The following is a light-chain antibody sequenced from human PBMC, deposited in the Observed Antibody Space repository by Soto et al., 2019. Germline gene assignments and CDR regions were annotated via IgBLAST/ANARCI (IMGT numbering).Light chain of an antibody. J-gene: IGKJ4*01. V-gene: IGKV3-20*01. CDR1: QSVSRNY. CDR3: QQYGSTPLT. Sequence: EIELTQSPGTLSLSPGGRATLSCRASQSVSRNYVAWYQQKPGQAPRLLIYGASSRASGIPDRFSGSGSGADFTLSITRLEPEDFALYYCQQYGSTPLTFGGGTKVDIK. CDR2: GAS.